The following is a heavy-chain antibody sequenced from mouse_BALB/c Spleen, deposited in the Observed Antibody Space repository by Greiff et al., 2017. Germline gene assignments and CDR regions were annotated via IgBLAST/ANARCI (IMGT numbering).Heavy chain of an antibody. CDR3: ARQGGNYVYYYAMDY. Sequence: EVMLVESGGGLVKPGGSLKLSCAASGFAFSSYDMSWVRQTPEKRLEWVAYISSGGGSTYYPDTVKGRFTISRDNAKNTLYLQMSSLKSEDTAMYYCARQGGNYVYYYAMDYWGQGTSVTVSS. V-gene: IGHV5-12-1*01. J-gene: IGHJ4*01. CDR1: GFAFSSYD. D-gene: IGHD2-1*01. CDR2: ISSGGGST.